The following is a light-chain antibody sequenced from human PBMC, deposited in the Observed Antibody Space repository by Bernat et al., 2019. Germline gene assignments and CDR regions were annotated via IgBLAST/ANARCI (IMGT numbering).Light chain of an antibody. Sequence: DIQMTQSPSTLSASIGDRVTITCRASQSVGSWLAWYQQKPGKAPKLLIYKASSLESGVPSRFSGSGSGTEFTLTISSLQPDDFATYYCQQYNNYPGTFGPGTKVDIK. CDR2: KAS. V-gene: IGKV1-5*03. CDR3: QQYNNYPGT. J-gene: IGKJ3*01. CDR1: QSVGSW.